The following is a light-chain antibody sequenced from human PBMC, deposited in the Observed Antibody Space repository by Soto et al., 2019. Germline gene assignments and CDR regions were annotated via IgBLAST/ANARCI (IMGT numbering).Light chain of an antibody. CDR1: QSISSF. J-gene: IGKJ2*01. CDR2: DTS. V-gene: IGKV3-11*01. CDR3: QQRSTWPPAYT. Sequence: EVVLTQSPATLSLSPGERATLSYRASQSISSFLAWYQQKPGQAPRLLIYDTSNRATGIPARFTGSGSGTDFTLTISSLEPEDFAVYFCQQRSTWPPAYTFGQGTKLELK.